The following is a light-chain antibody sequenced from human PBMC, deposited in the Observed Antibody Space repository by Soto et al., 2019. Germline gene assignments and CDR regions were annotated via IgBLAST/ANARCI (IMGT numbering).Light chain of an antibody. V-gene: IGLV2-14*01. J-gene: IGLJ2*01. CDR2: EVS. CDR1: SSDIGNYDF. CDR3: SSYTTSTSFIL. Sequence: QSALTQPASVSGSPGQSITISCTGTSSDIGNYDFVSWYQQVPGTAPKAMIYEVSSRPSGVFNRFSGSKSRNTASLTISGLQAEDEAYYYCSSYTTSTSFILFGGGTKLTVL.